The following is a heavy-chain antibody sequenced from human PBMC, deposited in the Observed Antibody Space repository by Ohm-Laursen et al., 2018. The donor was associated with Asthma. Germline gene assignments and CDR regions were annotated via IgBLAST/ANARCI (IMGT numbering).Heavy chain of an antibody. CDR1: GGSISSSNW. J-gene: IGHJ4*02. CDR3: ATRGYSYGNLFDY. D-gene: IGHD5-18*01. V-gene: IGHV4-4*02. Sequence: SDTLSLTCAVSGGSISSSNWWSWVRQPPGKGLEWIGEIYHSGSTNYNPSLKSRVTISVDKSKNQFSLKLSSVTAADTAVYYCATRGYSYGNLFDYWGQGTLVTVSS. CDR2: IYHSGST.